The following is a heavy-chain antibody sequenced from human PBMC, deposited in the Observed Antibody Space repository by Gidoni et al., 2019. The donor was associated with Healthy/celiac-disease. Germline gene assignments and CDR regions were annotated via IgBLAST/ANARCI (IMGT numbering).Heavy chain of an antibody. CDR1: GATFSSSA. CDR2: IMGRGGST. Sequence: EVQLVESGGGLVRPGGSLRLSCAASGATFSSSARGWVRQAPGKGLEGVSAIMGRGGSTYYADSVSARFTISRDNSKYTLYSQMNSLRAEDTAVYSCAKDGLLDGPLFWGQGTLVTVSS. D-gene: IGHD2-15*01. V-gene: IGHV3-23*04. CDR3: AKDGLLDGPLF. J-gene: IGHJ4*02.